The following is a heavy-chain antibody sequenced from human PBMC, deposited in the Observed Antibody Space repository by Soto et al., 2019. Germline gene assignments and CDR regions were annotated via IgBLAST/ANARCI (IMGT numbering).Heavy chain of an antibody. J-gene: IGHJ4*02. V-gene: IGHV4-30-2*01. D-gene: IGHD4-17*01. Sequence: QLQLQESGSGLVKPSQTLSLTCAVSGGSISSGGYSCNWIRQPPGKGLEWIGYICHSGSTDYNPSPKSRVAISVERSKNQSSMKLSSVTAADTAVYYCDRGMTTVTPFDYWGQGTLVTVSS. CDR2: ICHSGST. CDR1: GGSISSGGYS. CDR3: DRGMTTVTPFDY.